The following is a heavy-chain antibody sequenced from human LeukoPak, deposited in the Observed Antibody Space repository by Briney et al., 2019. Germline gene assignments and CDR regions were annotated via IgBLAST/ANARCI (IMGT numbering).Heavy chain of an antibody. J-gene: IGHJ4*02. V-gene: IGHV4-4*02. CDR3: ARADYGDYETFDY. CDR2: IYHSGST. CDR1: GGSISSSNW. Sequence: SETLSLICAVSGGSISSSNWWSWVRQPPGKGLEWIGEIYHSGSTNYNPSLKSRVTISVDKSKNQFSLKLSSVTAADTAVYYCARADYGDYETFDYWGQGTLVTVSS. D-gene: IGHD4-17*01.